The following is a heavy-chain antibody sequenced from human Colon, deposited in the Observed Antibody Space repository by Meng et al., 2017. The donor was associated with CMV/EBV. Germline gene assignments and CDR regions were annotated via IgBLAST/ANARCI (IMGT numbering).Heavy chain of an antibody. V-gene: IGHV3-23*01. CDR3: AKESVRFLGRVNWFDR. D-gene: IGHD3-3*01. CDR1: GFTFSSFA. J-gene: IGHJ5*02. CDR2: IRGNGGST. Sequence: GESLKISCAASGFTFSSFAMSWVRQSPGKGLEWVSGIRGNGGSTDYADSVKGRFTISRDNSKNTLSLQMNSLRAEDTATYYCAKESVRFLGRVNWFDRWGQGTLVTVSS.